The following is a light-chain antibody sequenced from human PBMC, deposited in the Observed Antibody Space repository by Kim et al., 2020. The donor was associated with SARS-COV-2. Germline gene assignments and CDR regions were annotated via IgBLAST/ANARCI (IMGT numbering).Light chain of an antibody. CDR2: VAA. J-gene: IGKJ1*01. CDR1: QTVTVSF. V-gene: IGKV3-20*01. CDR3: QQYGSSPPT. Sequence: SPAQKAPPSVRARQTVTVSFVGWARRGVGHAPGLLIDVAASTPTGIPDRFSGSRSGTDFTLTISRLEPEDCAVFYCQQYGSSPPTFGLGTKVDIK.